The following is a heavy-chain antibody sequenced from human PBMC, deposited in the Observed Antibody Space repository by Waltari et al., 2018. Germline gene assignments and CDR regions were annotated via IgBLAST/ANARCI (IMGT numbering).Heavy chain of an antibody. CDR1: GFSFSEYY. D-gene: IGHD2-21*02. V-gene: IGHV3-11*06. CDR3: ARGDCGGDCYPDY. Sequence: QVQLVESGGGLVKPGGSLRLSCAASGFSFSEYYMTWIRQAPGKGLDWISHISKCSTYTNYADSVKGRFTISRDNAKNSLYLQMNSLRVEDTAVYYCARGDCGGDCYPDYWGQGTLVTVSS. CDR2: ISKCSTYT. J-gene: IGHJ4*02.